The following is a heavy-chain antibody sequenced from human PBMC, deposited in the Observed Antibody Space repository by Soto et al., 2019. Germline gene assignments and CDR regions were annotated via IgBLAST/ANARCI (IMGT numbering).Heavy chain of an antibody. CDR1: DSVGGYY. CDR2: TYYDGST. Sequence: SETLSLTCTVDSVGGYYWSWIRQPPGKGLEWIGNTYYDGSTNYNPSLKSRVTISVDTSKNQSSLWLTSVTAADTAVYYCARSVVGGASGKGIWDHWGKGTLVTV. D-gene: IGHD6-19*01. CDR3: ARSVVGGASGKGIWDH. V-gene: IGHV4-59*08. J-gene: IGHJ4*02.